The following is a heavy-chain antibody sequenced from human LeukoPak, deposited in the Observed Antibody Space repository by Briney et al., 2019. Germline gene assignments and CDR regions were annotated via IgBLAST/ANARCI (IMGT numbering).Heavy chain of an antibody. Sequence: SQTLSLTCTVSGGSISSGGYYWSWIRQPPGKGLEWIGYIYHSGSTYYNPSLKSRVTISVDTSKNQFSLKLSSVTAADTAVYYCARSFGRYDFWSGYYYYYFDYWGQGTLVTVSS. CDR3: ARSFGRYDFWSGYYYYYFDY. V-gene: IGHV4-30-2*01. CDR2: IYHSGST. J-gene: IGHJ4*02. D-gene: IGHD3-3*01. CDR1: GGSISSGGYY.